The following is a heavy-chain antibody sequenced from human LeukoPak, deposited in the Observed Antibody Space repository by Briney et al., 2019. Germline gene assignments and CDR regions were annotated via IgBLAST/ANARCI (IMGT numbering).Heavy chain of an antibody. V-gene: IGHV1-24*01. CDR1: GGTFSSYA. CDR2: FDPEDGET. CDR3: ARAPRALGWFDP. J-gene: IGHJ5*02. Sequence: GASVKVSCKASGGTFSSYAISWVRQAPGQGLEWMGGFDPEDGETIYAQKFQGRVTMTEDTSTDTAYMELSSLRSEDTAVYYCARAPRALGWFDPWGQGTLVTVSS.